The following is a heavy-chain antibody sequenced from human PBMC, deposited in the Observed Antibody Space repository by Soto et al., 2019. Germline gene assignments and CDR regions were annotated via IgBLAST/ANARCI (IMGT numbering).Heavy chain of an antibody. CDR1: GFTFSSYG. V-gene: IGHV3-33*01. CDR3: ARDGPWALSGFGELLLKPHPPALDY. Sequence: GGSLRLSCAASGFTFSSYGRHWVRQAPGKGLEWVAVIWYDGSNKYYADSVKGRFTISRDNSKSTLYLQMNSLRAEDTAVYYCARDGPWALSGFGELLLKPHPPALDYWGKGTLVTVSS. CDR2: IWYDGSNK. J-gene: IGHJ4*02. D-gene: IGHD3-10*01.